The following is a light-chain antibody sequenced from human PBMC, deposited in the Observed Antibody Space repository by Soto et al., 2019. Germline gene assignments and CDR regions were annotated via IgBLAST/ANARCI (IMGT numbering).Light chain of an antibody. J-gene: IGLJ1*01. CDR2: DVT. CDR1: SRDVGGYNY. Sequence: QSVLTQPASVSGSPGQSITISCTGTSRDVGGYNYVSWYQHYPDKAPKLIIYDVTSRPSGVSDRFSGSKSGNTASLTISGLQPEDEDHYYCSSFTLSTYVFGSGTK. CDR3: SSFTLSTYV. V-gene: IGLV2-14*01.